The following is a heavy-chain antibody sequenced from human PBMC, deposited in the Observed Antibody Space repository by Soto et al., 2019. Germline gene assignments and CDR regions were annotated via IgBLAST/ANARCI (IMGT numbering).Heavy chain of an antibody. Sequence: SDTLSLTCTASGGSISSRDYYWSLIRQPPGKGLEWIGYIYYSGSTYYNPSLKSRVTISVDTSKNQFSLKLSSVTAADTAVYYCASLWLPRLVDIWGQGTMVTVSS. J-gene: IGHJ3*02. CDR3: ASLWLPRLVDI. V-gene: IGHV4-30-4*02. CDR1: GGSISSRDYY. CDR2: IYYSGST. D-gene: IGHD5-12*01.